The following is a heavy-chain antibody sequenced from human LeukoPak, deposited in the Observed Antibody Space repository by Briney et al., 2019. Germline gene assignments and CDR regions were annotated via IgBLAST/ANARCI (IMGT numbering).Heavy chain of an antibody. CDR3: ARQAQGY. V-gene: IGHV4-39*01. J-gene: IGHJ4*02. CDR2: INHSGST. Sequence: KASETLSLTCTVSGGSISSSSYYWGWIRQPPGKGLEWIGEINHSGSTNYNPSLKSRVTISVDTSKNQFSLKLSSVTAADTAVYYCARQAQGYWGQGILVTVSS. CDR1: GGSISSSSYY.